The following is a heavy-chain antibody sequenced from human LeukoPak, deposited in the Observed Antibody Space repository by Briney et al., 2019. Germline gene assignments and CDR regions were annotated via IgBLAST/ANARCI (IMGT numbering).Heavy chain of an antibody. CDR2: ISGSGGST. Sequence: PGGSLRLSCAASGFTFSSYAMSWVRQAPGKGLEWVSAISGSGGSTYYADSVKGRFTISRDNSKNTLYLQMNSLRAEDTAVYYCAKDSGLLWFGESQYFDYWGQGTLVTVSS. D-gene: IGHD3-10*01. CDR1: GFTFSSYA. V-gene: IGHV3-23*01. J-gene: IGHJ4*02. CDR3: AKDSGLLWFGESQYFDY.